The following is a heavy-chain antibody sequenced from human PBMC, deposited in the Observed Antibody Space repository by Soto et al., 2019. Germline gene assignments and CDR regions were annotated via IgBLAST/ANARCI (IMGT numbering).Heavy chain of an antibody. Sequence: PXETLTLTCTISGVSMSGSSWSWIRQPPGKGLEWIGFSHDSGSYNSKSSLRSRLNISFGPSSNQFSLSLRYVTAADTATYFCARIPLPASGWGPWIHFYYDSWGRGAPVTVSS. CDR1: GVSMSGSS. D-gene: IGHD3-16*01. J-gene: IGHJ1*01. V-gene: IGHV4-59*12. CDR3: ARIPLPASGWGPWIHFYYDS. CDR2: SHDSGSY.